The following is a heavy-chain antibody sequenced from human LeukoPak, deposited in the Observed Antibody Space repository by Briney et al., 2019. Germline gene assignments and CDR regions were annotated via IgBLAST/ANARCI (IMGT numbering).Heavy chain of an antibody. D-gene: IGHD3-16*02. V-gene: IGHV3-23*01. CDR1: GFIFSNYA. Sequence: GGSLRLSCAASGFIFSNYAMSWVRQAPGKGLEWVSAISNIRAATYYAYSVKGRFITSRDNSKNTLHLQMNSLGVDDTAVYYCAKDTFGGVIAPPQALDYWGQGTLVTVSS. CDR2: ISNIRAAT. CDR3: AKDTFGGVIAPPQALDY. J-gene: IGHJ4*02.